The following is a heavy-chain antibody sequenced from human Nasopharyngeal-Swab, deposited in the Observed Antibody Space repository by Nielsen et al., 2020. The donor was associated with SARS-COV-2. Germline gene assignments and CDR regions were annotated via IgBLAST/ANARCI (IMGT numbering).Heavy chain of an antibody. CDR3: ARRGRIPVYGTSDDFYYYLDV. CDR1: GFTFSPFW. Sequence: ESLKISCAASGFTFSPFWMTWIRRPPGKGLEWIGSTNYNPSLTSRVTISVDTSKNQVSLRLTSVTAADTAIYYCARRGRIPVYGTSDDFYYYLDVWGKGTRVTVSS. J-gene: IGHJ6*03. D-gene: IGHD6-19*01. CDR2: T. V-gene: IGHV4-59*08.